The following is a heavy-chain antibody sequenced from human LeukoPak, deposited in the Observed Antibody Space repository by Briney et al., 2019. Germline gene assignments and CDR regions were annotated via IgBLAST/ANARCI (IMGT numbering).Heavy chain of an antibody. CDR2: IRYDGSNK. D-gene: IGHD2-2*02. CDR3: AARNCSSTSCYKSLDY. J-gene: IGHJ4*02. V-gene: IGHV3-30*02. CDR1: VFTFSSYG. Sequence: HAGGSLRLSCAASVFTFSSYGMHWVRQAPGKGLEWVAFIRYDGSNKYYADSVKGRFTISRDNSKNTLYLQMNSLRAEDTAVYYCAARNCSSTSCYKSLDYWGQGTLVTVSS.